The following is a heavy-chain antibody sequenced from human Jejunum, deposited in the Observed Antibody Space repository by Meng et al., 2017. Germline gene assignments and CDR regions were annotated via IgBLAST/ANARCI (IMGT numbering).Heavy chain of an antibody. CDR3: VRGSAHNKAGIDP. CDR2: IYHSGIT. CDR1: GYSISSGYY. J-gene: IGHJ5*02. V-gene: IGHV4-38-2*01. D-gene: IGHD5-24*01. Sequence: GSLRLSCAVSGYSISSGYYWGWIRQPPGKGLEWIGSIYHSGITYYNPSLKSRVSLSVDTSKNQFSLKVTSVTAADTAVYFCVRGSAHNKAGIDPWGQGTLVTVSS.